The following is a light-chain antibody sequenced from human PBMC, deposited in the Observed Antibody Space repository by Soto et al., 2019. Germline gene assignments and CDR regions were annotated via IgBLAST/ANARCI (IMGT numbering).Light chain of an antibody. J-gene: IGKJ1*01. V-gene: IGKV3-20*01. CDR2: DTS. Sequence: EIVLTQSPGTLSLSPGERATLSCRASQSVTSNYLAWYQQKPGQAPGLLIYDTSTRASGVPDRFSGSGSGTEFTLTISRLEPEAFAVYYCQQYGTSPQTFGQGTKVDFK. CDR3: QQYGTSPQT. CDR1: QSVTSNY.